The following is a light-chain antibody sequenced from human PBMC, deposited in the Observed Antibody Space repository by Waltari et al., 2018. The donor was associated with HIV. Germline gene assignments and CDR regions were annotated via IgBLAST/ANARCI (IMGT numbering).Light chain of an antibody. J-gene: IGLJ3*02. Sequence: FMLPQPHSVSESPGQTVTLSCTRSSGSIASDSVQWYQQRPGRAPTTVISEDNQRPSWVPDRFSGSIDRSSNSASLTISGLKTEDEADYYCQSYDSRNQVFGGGTKLTVL. CDR3: QSYDSRNQV. CDR1: SGSIASDS. V-gene: IGLV6-57*03. CDR2: EDN.